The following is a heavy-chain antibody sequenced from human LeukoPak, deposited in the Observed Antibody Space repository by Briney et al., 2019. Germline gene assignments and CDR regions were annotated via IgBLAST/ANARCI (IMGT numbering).Heavy chain of an antibody. CDR2: ISGSGGST. D-gene: IGHD1-1*01. CDR3: ANAPLPFPPTSYYYYGMDV. J-gene: IGHJ6*02. Sequence: GGSLRLSCAASGFTFSSYAMSWVRQAPGKGLEWVSAISGSGGSTYYADSVKGRFTISRDNSKNTLYLQMNSLRAEDTAVYYCANAPLPFPPTSYYYYGMDVWGQGTTVTVSS. V-gene: IGHV3-23*01. CDR1: GFTFSSYA.